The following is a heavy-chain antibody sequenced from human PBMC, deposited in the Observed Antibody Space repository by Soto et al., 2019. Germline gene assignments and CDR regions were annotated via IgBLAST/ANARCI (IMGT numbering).Heavy chain of an antibody. CDR2: IKSKTDGGTT. J-gene: IGHJ3*02. V-gene: IGHV3-15*01. CDR3: TTGSSWGYAFDI. Sequence: GGSLRLSCAASGFTFSNAWMSWVRQAPGKGLEWVGRIKSKTDGGTTDYAAPVKGRFTISRDDSKNTLYLQMNSLKTEDTAVYYCTTGSSWGYAFDIWGQGTMVTVSS. CDR1: GFTFSNAW. D-gene: IGHD6-13*01.